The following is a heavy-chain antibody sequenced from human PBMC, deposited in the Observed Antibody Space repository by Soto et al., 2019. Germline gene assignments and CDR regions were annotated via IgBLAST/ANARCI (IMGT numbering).Heavy chain of an antibody. CDR1: GGTFSSYA. V-gene: IGHV1-69*01. J-gene: IGHJ6*02. D-gene: IGHD1-7*01. CDR3: ERGDITGTDYSYYYGMDV. Sequence: QVQLVQSGAEVKKPGSSVKVSCKASGGTFSSYAISWVRQAPGHGLEWRGGIIPIFGTANYAQKFQGSVTLTADETTSTAYIELSSLRSEDTAVYYCERGDITGTDYSYYYGMDVWGQGTTVTVSS. CDR2: IIPIFGTA.